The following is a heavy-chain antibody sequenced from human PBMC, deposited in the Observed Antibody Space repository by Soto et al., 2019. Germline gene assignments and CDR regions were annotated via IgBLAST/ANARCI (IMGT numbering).Heavy chain of an antibody. CDR3: AKECADDGNCFFFGY. D-gene: IGHD2-15*01. CDR1: GFTFSNSA. Sequence: QVQLVESGGGVVQPGGSLRLSCAASGFTFSNSAMHWVRQAPGKGLEWVSYISFDGNNIYYPDSVRGRFTISRDNYKNTLCLQLYSLRAEDTAVYYCAKECADDGNCFFFGYWGQGVLVSVSS. V-gene: IGHV3-30*04. J-gene: IGHJ4*02. CDR2: ISFDGNNI.